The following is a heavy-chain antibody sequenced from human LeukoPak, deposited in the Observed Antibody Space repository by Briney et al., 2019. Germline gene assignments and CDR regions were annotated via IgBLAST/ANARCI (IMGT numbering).Heavy chain of an antibody. CDR2: VNDDASDI. V-gene: IGHV3-74*01. Sequence: PGGSLRLSCAASGFNFRNYWMHWVRQAPGKGLMWVSRVNDDASDITYADSVKGRFTISRDNAKSTVFLRMSSLRAEDTAVYYCARVAVGGTRSFDIWGQGTVVTVSS. J-gene: IGHJ3*02. CDR3: ARVAVGGTRSFDI. CDR1: GFNFRNYW. D-gene: IGHD6-19*01.